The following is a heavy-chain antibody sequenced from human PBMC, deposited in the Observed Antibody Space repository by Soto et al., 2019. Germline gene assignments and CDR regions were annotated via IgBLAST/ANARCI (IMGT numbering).Heavy chain of an antibody. J-gene: IGHJ6*02. CDR2: IYHSGST. CDR3: ARFGNSSSSGSWYYYGMDV. V-gene: IGHV4-4*02. D-gene: IGHD6-13*01. CDR1: GGSISSSNW. Sequence: SETLSLTCAVSGGSISSSNWWSWVRQRPGKGLEWIGEIYHSGSTNYNPSLKSRVTISVDKSKNQFSLKLSSVTAADTAVYYCARFGNSSSSGSWYYYGMDVWGQGTTVTVSS.